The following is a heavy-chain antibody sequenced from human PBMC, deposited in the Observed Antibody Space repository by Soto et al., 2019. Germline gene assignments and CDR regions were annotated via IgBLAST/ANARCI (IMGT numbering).Heavy chain of an antibody. CDR1: GFTFSSYA. Sequence: GGSLRLSCAASGFTFSSYAMHWVRQAPGKGLEWVAVISYDGNDKYYADSVKGRFTISRDDSKNTLFLQMHSLRAEDTAVYNCARNSYSETNGYLDYWGQGALVTVSS. CDR3: ARNSYSETNGYLDY. D-gene: IGHD3-22*01. J-gene: IGHJ4*02. V-gene: IGHV3-30-3*01. CDR2: ISYDGNDK.